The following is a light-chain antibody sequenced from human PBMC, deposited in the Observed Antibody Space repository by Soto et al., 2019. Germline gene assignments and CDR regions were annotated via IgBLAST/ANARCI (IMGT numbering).Light chain of an antibody. J-gene: IGLJ1*01. V-gene: IGLV2-14*01. CDR3: NSYTSRYTYV. CDR2: EVS. CDR1: SNDVGGYKY. Sequence: QSVLTQPASMSGSPGQSITISCTGTSNDVGGYKYVSWYQQHPGKAPKLMIYEVSNRPSGVSNRFSGSKSGNTASLTISGLQAEDEADYYCNSYTSRYTYVFGTGTKVTVL.